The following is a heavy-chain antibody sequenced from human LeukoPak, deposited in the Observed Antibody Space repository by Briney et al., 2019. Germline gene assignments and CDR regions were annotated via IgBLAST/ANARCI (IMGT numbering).Heavy chain of an antibody. CDR1: GFTFSSYW. CDR2: IKQGGSEK. D-gene: IGHD3-10*01. V-gene: IGHV3-7*01. J-gene: IGHJ4*02. CDR3: ARDKGPGVFDY. Sequence: GGSLRLSCAASGFTFSSYWMSWVRQAPGKGLEWVANIKQGGSEKYYVDSVKGRFTISRDNAKNSLYLQMNSLRAEDTAVYYCARDKGPGVFDYWGQGTLVTVSS.